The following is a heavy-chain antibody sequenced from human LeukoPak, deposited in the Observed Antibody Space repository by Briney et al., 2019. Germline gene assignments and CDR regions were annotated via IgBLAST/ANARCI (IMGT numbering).Heavy chain of an antibody. J-gene: IGHJ4*02. D-gene: IGHD5-18*01. CDR1: GGSISSSSYY. Sequence: SETLSLTCTVSGGSISSSSYYWGWIRQPPGKGLEWIGSIYYSGSTYYNPSLKSRVTISVDTSKNQFSLKLSSVTAADTAVYYCARHAEVPSYGYFDYWGQGTLVTVSS. CDR2: IYYSGST. CDR3: ARHAEVPSYGYFDY. V-gene: IGHV4-39*01.